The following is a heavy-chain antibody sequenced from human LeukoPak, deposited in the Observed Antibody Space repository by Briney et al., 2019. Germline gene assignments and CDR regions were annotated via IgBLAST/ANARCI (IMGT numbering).Heavy chain of an antibody. D-gene: IGHD6-19*01. J-gene: IGHJ4*02. CDR1: GGSISIYY. V-gene: IGHV4-59*01. CDR3: ASAAVAGSGTFDY. Sequence: SETLSLTCTVSGGSISIYYWSWIRQPPGKGLEWIGYIYYSGSTNYNPSLKSRVTIAVDTSKNQFSLKLSSVTAADTAVYYCASAAVAGSGTFDYWGQGTLVTVSS. CDR2: IYYSGST.